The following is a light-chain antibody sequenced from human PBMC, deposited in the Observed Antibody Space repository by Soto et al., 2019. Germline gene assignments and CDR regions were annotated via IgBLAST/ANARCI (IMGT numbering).Light chain of an antibody. CDR2: GNS. CDR1: FSNIGDNA. V-gene: IGLV1-40*01. CDR3: QSYDSRLSGYV. J-gene: IGLJ1*01. Sequence: QSVLTQPPSLSATPGQRVNISCSGSFSNIGDNAVNWYQQLPGAAPKLLIYGNSNRPSGVPDRVSGSKSGTSASLAITGLQAEDEADYYCQSYDSRLSGYVFGTGTKVTVL.